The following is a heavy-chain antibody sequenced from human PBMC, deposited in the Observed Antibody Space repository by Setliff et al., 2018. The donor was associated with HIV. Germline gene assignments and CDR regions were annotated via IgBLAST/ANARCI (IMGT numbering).Heavy chain of an antibody. CDR1: GYSFTSYW. V-gene: IGHV5-51*01. CDR2: IYPGDSDT. J-gene: IGHJ5*01. Sequence: GESLKISCKGSGYSFTSYWIGWVRQMPGKGLEWMGIIYPGDSDTRVNPSFQGHVTISADKSISTTYLQWSSLRASDTAMYYCARVFSAGWFDSWGQGTLVTVSS. D-gene: IGHD6-13*01. CDR3: ARVFSAGWFDS.